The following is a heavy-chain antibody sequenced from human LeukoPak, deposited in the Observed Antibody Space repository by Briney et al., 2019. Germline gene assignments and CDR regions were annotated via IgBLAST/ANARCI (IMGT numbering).Heavy chain of an antibody. CDR3: ARSSPYYYFDY. CDR1: GGSISSYY. V-gene: IGHV4-59*12. Sequence: PSETLSLTCTVSGGSISSYYWSWIRQPPGKGLEWIGYIYHSGSTYYNPSLKSRVTISVDRSKNQFSLKLSSVTAADTAVYYCARSSPYYYFDYWGQGTLVTVSS. CDR2: IYHSGST. J-gene: IGHJ4*02. D-gene: IGHD6-19*01.